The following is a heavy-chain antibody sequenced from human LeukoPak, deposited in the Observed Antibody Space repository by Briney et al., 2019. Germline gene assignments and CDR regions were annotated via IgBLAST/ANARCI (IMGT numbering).Heavy chain of an antibody. V-gene: IGHV3-33*01. J-gene: IGHJ4*02. Sequence: GRSLRLSCAASGFTFSSYGMHWVRQAPGKGLERVAVIWYDGSNKYYADSVKGRFTISRDNSKNTLYLQMNSLRAEDTAVYYCARANPGTVDYWGQGTLVTVSS. D-gene: IGHD1/OR15-1a*01. CDR3: ARANPGTVDY. CDR1: GFTFSSYG. CDR2: IWYDGSNK.